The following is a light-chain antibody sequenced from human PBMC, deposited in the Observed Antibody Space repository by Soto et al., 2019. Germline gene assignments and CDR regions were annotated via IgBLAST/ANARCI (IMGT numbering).Light chain of an antibody. Sequence: QSVLTQPPSAAGSPGQSVTISCTGTSSDVGGYNYVSWYQQHPGKAPKLMIYEVSNRPSGVPDRFSGSKSGNTASLTVSGLQTEDEADYYCSSYAGSNNRYVFGTGTKLTVL. J-gene: IGLJ1*01. V-gene: IGLV2-8*01. CDR3: SSYAGSNNRYV. CDR1: SSDVGGYNY. CDR2: EVS.